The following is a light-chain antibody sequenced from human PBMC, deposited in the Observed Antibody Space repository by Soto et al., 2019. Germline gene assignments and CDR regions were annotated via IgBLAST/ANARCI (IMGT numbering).Light chain of an antibody. CDR1: QSVSNY. Sequence: EVVFTQSPATLSLSPGERATLSCRASQSVSNYLAWYQQKPGQAPRLLIYDASNRATGIPARFSGRGSGTDFTLTISSLXPEDFALYYCQQRSNWPPGFTFGQGTRLELK. CDR2: DAS. J-gene: IGKJ5*01. V-gene: IGKV3-11*01. CDR3: QQRSNWPPGFT.